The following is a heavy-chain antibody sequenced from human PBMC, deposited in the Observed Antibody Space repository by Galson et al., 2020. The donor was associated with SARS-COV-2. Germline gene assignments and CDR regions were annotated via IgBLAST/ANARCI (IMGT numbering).Heavy chain of an antibody. CDR1: GGSFSGYY. Sequence: ETSETLSLTCAVYGGSFSGYYWSWIRQPPGKGLEWIGEINHSGSTNYNPSLKSRVTISVDTSKNQFSLKLSSVTAADTAVYYCARGRADIVVVVAALTYFDYWGQGTLVTVSS. J-gene: IGHJ4*02. D-gene: IGHD2-15*01. CDR2: INHSGST. V-gene: IGHV4-34*01. CDR3: ARGRADIVVVVAALTYFDY.